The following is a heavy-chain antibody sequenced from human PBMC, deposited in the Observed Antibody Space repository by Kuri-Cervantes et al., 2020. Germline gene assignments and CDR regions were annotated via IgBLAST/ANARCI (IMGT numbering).Heavy chain of an antibody. CDR3: VRGLQLYCYFTSCPFDY. Sequence: GESLKISCAASGFTFDDYGMTWVRQAPGKGLEWVSGINWNGDSAGYADSVKGRFTISRENATNSFFLQMDSLSAGDTAVYYCVRGLQLYCYFTSCPFDYWGRGTLVTVSS. V-gene: IGHV3-20*04. D-gene: IGHD2-2*01. CDR2: INWNGDSA. CDR1: GFTFDDYG. J-gene: IGHJ4*02.